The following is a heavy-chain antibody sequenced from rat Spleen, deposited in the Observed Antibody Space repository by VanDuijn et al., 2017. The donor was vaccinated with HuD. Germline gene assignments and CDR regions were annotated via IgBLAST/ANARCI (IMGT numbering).Heavy chain of an antibody. CDR2: INSAGST. D-gene: IGHD3-4*01. V-gene: IGHV3-3*01. CDR1: GYSITSSYR. Sequence: EVQLQESGPGLVKPSQSLSLTCSVSGYSITSSYRWNWIRMFPGNKLEWMGYINSAGSTNYNPSLRSRISITRDTSKNQFFLQVNSVTTEDTATFYCAKTNNPYFYIMDAWGQGASVTVSS. CDR3: AKTNNPYFYIMDA. J-gene: IGHJ4*01.